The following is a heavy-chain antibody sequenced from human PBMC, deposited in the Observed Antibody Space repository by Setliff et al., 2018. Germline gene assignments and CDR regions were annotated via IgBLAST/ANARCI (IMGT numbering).Heavy chain of an antibody. CDR2: ISSYNNDVT. CDR3: AVSSLSICSGGTCPNAFDV. D-gene: IGHD2-15*01. V-gene: IGHV1-18*01. J-gene: IGHJ3*01. Sequence: ASVKVSCKASGYILNSYGVSWVRQAPGQGLEWMGWISSYNNDVTNYLQRFQGRVTMTTDTSTSAAYMELRSLRSDDTAVYYCAVSSLSICSGGTCPNAFDVWGQGTMVTVSS. CDR1: GYILNSYG.